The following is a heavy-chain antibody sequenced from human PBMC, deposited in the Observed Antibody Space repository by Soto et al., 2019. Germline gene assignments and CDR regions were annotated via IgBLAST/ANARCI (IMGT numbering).Heavy chain of an antibody. CDR2: IYSGGST. CDR1: GFTVSSNY. V-gene: IGHV3-66*01. D-gene: IGHD1-7*01. Sequence: GGSLRLSCAASGFTVSSNYMSWVRQAPGKGLEWVSVIYSGGSTYYADSVKGRFTISRDNSKNTLYLQMNSLRAEDTAVYYCARTNYDGGHDAFDIWGQGTMVTVSS. CDR3: ARTNYDGGHDAFDI. J-gene: IGHJ3*02.